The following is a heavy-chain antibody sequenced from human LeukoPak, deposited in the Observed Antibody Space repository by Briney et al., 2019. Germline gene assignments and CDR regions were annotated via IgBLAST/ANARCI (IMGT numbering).Heavy chain of an antibody. D-gene: IGHD6-19*01. J-gene: IGHJ1*01. Sequence: GGSLRLSCAASGFTFDDYAMHWVRQAPGKGLEWVSGISWNSGSIGYADSVKGRFTISRDNAKNSLYLQMNSLRAEDTALYYCAKDFGGSGWSQYFQHWGQGTLVTVSS. CDR2: ISWNSGSI. CDR3: AKDFGGSGWSQYFQH. CDR1: GFTFDDYA. V-gene: IGHV3-9*01.